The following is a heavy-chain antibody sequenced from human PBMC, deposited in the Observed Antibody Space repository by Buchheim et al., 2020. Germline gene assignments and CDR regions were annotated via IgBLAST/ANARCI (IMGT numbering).Heavy chain of an antibody. Sequence: QVQLVESGGGLVKPGGSLRLSCAASGFTFSDYYMSWIRQAPGKGLEWVSYISSSSSYTNYADSVKGRFTISRDDAKNSLYLQMNSLRAEDTAVYYCARAERLTPIWTYGMDVWGQGTT. V-gene: IGHV3-11*06. J-gene: IGHJ6*02. D-gene: IGHD3/OR15-3a*01. CDR3: ARAERLTPIWTYGMDV. CDR1: GFTFSDYY. CDR2: ISSSSSYT.